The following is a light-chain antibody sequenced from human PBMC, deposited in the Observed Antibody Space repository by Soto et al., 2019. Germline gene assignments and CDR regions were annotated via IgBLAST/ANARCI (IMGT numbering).Light chain of an antibody. Sequence: QSVLTQPPSASGTPGQRVTISCSGDRSNIGSNSVNWYQQLPGTAPKPLIYSNNQRPSGVPDRFSGSKSGTSASLAISGLQSEDEADYYCAAWDDSLNGRYVFGNGTKVTVL. CDR1: RSNIGSNS. J-gene: IGLJ1*01. CDR3: AAWDDSLNGRYV. CDR2: SNN. V-gene: IGLV1-44*01.